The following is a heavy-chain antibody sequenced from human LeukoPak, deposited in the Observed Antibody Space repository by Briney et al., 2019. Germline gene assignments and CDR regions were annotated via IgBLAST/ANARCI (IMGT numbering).Heavy chain of an antibody. D-gene: IGHD3-10*01. V-gene: IGHV3-30-3*01. J-gene: IGHJ4*02. CDR3: ARVGYYASGPFSYFDY. Sequence: PGGSLRLSCAASGFTFSGYAMHWVRQAPGKGLELVAVISYDGSNEYYADSVKGRFTISRDNSKNTLYLQMNSLSVEDTAVYYRARVGYYASGPFSYFDYWGQGTLVTVSS. CDR2: ISYDGSNE. CDR1: GFTFSGYA.